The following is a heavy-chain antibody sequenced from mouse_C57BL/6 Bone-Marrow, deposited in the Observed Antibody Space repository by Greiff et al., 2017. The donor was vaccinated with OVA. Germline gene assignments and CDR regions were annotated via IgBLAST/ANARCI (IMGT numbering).Heavy chain of an antibody. D-gene: IGHD2-3*01. CDR1: GYTFTSYW. CDR3: ARSRWLLRFAY. J-gene: IGHJ3*01. V-gene: IGHV1-59*01. Sequence: QVQLQQPGAELVRPGTSVKLSCKASGYTFTSYWMHWVKQRPGQGLEWIGVIDPSDSYTNYNQKFKGKATLTVDTSSSTAYMQLSSLTSEDSAVYYCARSRWLLRFAYWGQGTLVTVSA. CDR2: IDPSDSYT.